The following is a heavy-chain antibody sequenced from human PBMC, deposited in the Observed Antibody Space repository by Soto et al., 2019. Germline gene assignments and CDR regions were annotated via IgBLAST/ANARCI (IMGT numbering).Heavy chain of an antibody. CDR3: ARGGPTPPYRRSWTFDF. CDR1: GDSVSSNSAA. V-gene: IGHV6-1*01. Sequence: SQTLSLTCAISGDSVSSNSAAWNWIRQSPSRGLEWLGRTYYRSKWYNDYAVSVKGRITINPDTSKNQFSLQLNSVTPEDTAVYYCARGGPTPPYRRSWTFDFWGQGTLVPVSS. CDR2: TYYRSKWYN. D-gene: IGHD6-13*01. J-gene: IGHJ4*02.